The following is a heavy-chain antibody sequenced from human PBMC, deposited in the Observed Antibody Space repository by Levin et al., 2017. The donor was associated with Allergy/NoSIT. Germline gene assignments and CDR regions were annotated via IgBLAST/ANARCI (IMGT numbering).Heavy chain of an antibody. Sequence: GGSLRLSCAASGFTFSSYDMSWVRQAPGKGLEWVSAIRGSASKTFYADSVKGRFTISRDNSKNTVSLQMNSLRAEDTAIYYCVPGIAVTGSPTDYWGQGTLVTVSS. V-gene: IGHV3-23*01. D-gene: IGHD6-19*01. CDR1: GFTFSSYD. J-gene: IGHJ4*02. CDR3: VPGIAVTGSPTDY. CDR2: IRGSASKT.